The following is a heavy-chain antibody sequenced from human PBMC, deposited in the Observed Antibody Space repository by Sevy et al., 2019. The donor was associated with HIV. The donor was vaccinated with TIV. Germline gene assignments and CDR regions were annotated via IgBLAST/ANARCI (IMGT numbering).Heavy chain of an antibody. CDR1: GFSFSDYA. V-gene: IGHV3-9*01. D-gene: IGHD1-1*01. CDR3: AKDVNWNFPNYFDS. J-gene: IGHJ4*02. CDR2: INWDIQQV. Sequence: GGSLRLSCVTSGFSFSDYAMHWVRQIPGRGLEWVASINWDIQQVEYADSVRGRFTISRDNANSSLYLQMGSLRVDDSALYFCAKDVNWNFPNYFDSWGQGTLVTVSS.